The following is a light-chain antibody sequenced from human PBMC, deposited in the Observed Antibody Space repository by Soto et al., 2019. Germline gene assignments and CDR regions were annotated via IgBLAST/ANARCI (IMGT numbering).Light chain of an antibody. CDR2: TAS. CDR3: QQSHRIPWT. CDR1: QSISTS. V-gene: IGKV1-39*01. J-gene: IGKJ1*01. Sequence: DIQMTQSPPSLSASVGDRVTITCRSSQSISTSLNWYHQKPGKAPKLLISTASSLEGGVPSRFSGSGSGTDFTLTISSLQPEDFATYYCQQSHRIPWTFGQGTKVEIK.